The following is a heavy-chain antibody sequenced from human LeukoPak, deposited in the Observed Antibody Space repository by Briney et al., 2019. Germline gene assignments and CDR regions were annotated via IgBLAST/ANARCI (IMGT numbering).Heavy chain of an antibody. Sequence: ASVKVSCKASGYTFTGYYMHWARQAPGQGLEWMGWINPNSGGTNYAQKFQGRVTMTRDTSISTAYMELSRLRSDDTAVYYCARVGGSSPYYYYGMDVWGQGTTVTVSS. J-gene: IGHJ6*02. D-gene: IGHD6-13*01. V-gene: IGHV1-2*02. CDR3: ARVGGSSPYYYYGMDV. CDR2: INPNSGGT. CDR1: GYTFTGYY.